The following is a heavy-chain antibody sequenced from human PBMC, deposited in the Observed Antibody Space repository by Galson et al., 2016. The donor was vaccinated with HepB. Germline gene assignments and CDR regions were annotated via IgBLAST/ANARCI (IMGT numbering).Heavy chain of an antibody. CDR2: AFYSGSN. J-gene: IGHJ4*02. CDR1: GDSATTRGYY. V-gene: IGHV4-61*08. Sequence: SETLSLTCTVSGDSATTRGYYWSWIRQSPGKGLEWIGYAFYSGSNSYNPSVRGRVNILMDRSRNQFSLRLSSVTAADTAVYYCARDINGYCSGGSCYPKWGQGTLVTVSS. D-gene: IGHD2-15*01. CDR3: ARDINGYCSGGSCYPK.